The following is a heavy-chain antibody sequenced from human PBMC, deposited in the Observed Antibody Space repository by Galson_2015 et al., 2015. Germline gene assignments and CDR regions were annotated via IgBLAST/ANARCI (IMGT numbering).Heavy chain of an antibody. D-gene: IGHD3-22*01. V-gene: IGHV3-15*01. Sequence: SLRLSCAASGFTFSNAWMSWVRQAPGKGLEWVGRIKSKTDGGTTDYAAPVKGRFTISRDDSKNTLYLQMNSLETEDTAVYYCTIYYDSSGPPCYWGQGTLVTVSS. CDR3: TIYYDSSGPPCY. CDR1: GFTFSNAW. CDR2: IKSKTDGGTT. J-gene: IGHJ4*02.